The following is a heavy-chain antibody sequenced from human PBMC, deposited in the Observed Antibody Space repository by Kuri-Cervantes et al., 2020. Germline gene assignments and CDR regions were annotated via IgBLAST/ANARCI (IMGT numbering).Heavy chain of an antibody. D-gene: IGHD6-19*01. CDR1: GFTFDDYG. Sequence: GESLKISCAASGFTFDDYGMSWVRQAPGKGLEWVADIKEDGSKKYSVDSVKGRFTISRDNAKNSLYLQMNSLRAEDTAVYYCARDSHYGWYGVDYWGQGTLVTVSS. CDR2: IKEDGSKK. J-gene: IGHJ4*02. CDR3: ARDSHYGWYGVDY. V-gene: IGHV3-7*01.